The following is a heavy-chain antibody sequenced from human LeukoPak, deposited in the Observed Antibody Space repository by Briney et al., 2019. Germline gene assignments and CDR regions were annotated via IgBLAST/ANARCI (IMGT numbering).Heavy chain of an antibody. V-gene: IGHV1-2*02. D-gene: IGHD3-3*01. CDR1: GYTFTGYY. CDR2: INPNSGGT. J-gene: IGHJ4*02. CDR3: ERGITIFVAGLYY. Sequence: ASVKVSCKASGYTFTGYYMHWVRQAPGQGLEWMGWINPNSGGTNYAQKFQGRVTMTRDTSISTAYMELSRLRSDDTAVYYCERGITIFVAGLYYWGQGTLVTVSS.